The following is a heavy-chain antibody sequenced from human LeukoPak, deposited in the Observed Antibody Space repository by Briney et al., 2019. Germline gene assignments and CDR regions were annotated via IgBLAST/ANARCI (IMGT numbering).Heavy chain of an antibody. CDR2: IYPDDSDT. CDR1: GYSFTSYW. CDR3: ARRTESSLDY. Sequence: GESLKISCKASGYSFTSYWIGWVRQMPGKGLEWMGVIYPDDSDTRYSPSFQGQVTISADKSISTAYLQWSSLKASDTAMYYCARRTESSLDYWGQGTLVTVSS. V-gene: IGHV5-51*01. J-gene: IGHJ4*02.